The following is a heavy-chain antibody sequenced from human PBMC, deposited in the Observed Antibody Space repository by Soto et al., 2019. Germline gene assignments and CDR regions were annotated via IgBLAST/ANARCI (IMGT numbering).Heavy chain of an antibody. D-gene: IGHD5-18*01. J-gene: IGHJ4*02. CDR3: ARWPWIQSYWYFDY. Sequence: QVQLVQSGAEVKKPGSSVKVSCKASGGTFSSYAISWVRQAPGQGLEWMGGIIPIFGTANYAQKFQGRVTSTADGSTSTADMELSSLRSEDTAVYYCARWPWIQSYWYFDYWGQGTLVTVSS. CDR2: IIPIFGTA. CDR1: GGTFSSYA. V-gene: IGHV1-69*12.